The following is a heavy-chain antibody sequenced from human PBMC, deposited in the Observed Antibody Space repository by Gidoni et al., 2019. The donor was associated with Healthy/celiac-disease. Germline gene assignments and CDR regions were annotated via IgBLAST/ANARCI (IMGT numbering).Heavy chain of an antibody. D-gene: IGHD2-2*01. J-gene: IGHJ6*02. CDR3: TATQLQLLALHYYYYYGMDV. V-gene: IGHV3-15*07. CDR2: IKSKTDGGTT. Sequence: EVQLVESGGGLVKLGGSLRFSCAAFGFTFRTAGLHWVRQGPGKGLEWFGRIKSKTDGGTTDYAATVKGRFTISRDDSKNTLYLQMNSLKTEDTAVYYCTATQLQLLALHYYYYYGMDVWGQGTTVTVSS. CDR1: GFTFRTAG.